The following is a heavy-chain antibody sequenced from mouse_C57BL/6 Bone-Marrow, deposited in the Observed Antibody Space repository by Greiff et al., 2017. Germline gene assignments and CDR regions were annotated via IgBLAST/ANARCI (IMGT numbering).Heavy chain of an antibody. CDR3: ARRPLYYDYAWFAY. V-gene: IGHV1-4*01. J-gene: IGHJ3*01. CDR1: GYTFTSYT. D-gene: IGHD2-4*01. Sequence: QVQLKQSGAELARPGASVKMSCKASGYTFTSYTMNWVKQRPGQGLEWIGYINPSSGYTKYNQKFKDKSTVTADTSSSKAYMQLSLLTSEDSAVYYCARRPLYYDYAWFAYWGPGTLVTVSA. CDR2: INPSSGYT.